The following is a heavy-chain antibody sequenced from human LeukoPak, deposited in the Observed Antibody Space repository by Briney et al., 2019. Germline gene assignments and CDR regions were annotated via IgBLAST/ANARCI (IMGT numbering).Heavy chain of an antibody. CDR3: ASLRYFDWLSEGNRYYFDY. V-gene: IGHV4-61*01. J-gene: IGHJ4*02. CDR2: IYYSGST. Sequence: SETLSLTCTVSGGSVSSGSYYWSWIRQPPGKGLEWIGYIYYSGSTNYSPSLKSRVTISVDTSKNQFSLKLSSVTAADTAVYYCASLRYFDWLSEGNRYYFDYWGQGTLVTVSS. CDR1: GGSVSSGSYY. D-gene: IGHD3-9*01.